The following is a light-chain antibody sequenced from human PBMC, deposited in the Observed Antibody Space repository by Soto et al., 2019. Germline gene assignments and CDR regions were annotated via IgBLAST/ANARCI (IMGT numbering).Light chain of an antibody. V-gene: IGLV2-14*01. J-gene: IGLJ1*01. Sequence: QSVLTQPASVSGSPGQSITISCTGTNSDVGGYNYVSWYQQHPGKAPKLMIYEVNNRPSGVSNRFSGSKSGNTASLTISGLQAEDEADYYCSSYTSSSTRVFGTGTKVTAL. CDR1: NSDVGGYNY. CDR2: EVN. CDR3: SSYTSSSTRV.